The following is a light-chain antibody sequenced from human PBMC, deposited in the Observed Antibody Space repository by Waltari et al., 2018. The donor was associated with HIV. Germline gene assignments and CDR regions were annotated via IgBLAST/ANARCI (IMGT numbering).Light chain of an antibody. CDR1: QDKSNY. CDR2: AAS. J-gene: IGKJ1*01. CDR3: QRYNSAPRT. V-gene: IGKV1-27*01. Sequence: DIQMTQSPSSLSGSVGDKITITCRASQDKSNYEAWYQQKPGKIPQLPIYAASTLQSGVPSRFSGCGSGTEFNFTIRSLQPEDVGTYYCQRYNSAPRTFGQGSTV.